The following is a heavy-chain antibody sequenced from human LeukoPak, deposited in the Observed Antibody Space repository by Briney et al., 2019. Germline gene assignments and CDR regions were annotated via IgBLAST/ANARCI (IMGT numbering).Heavy chain of an antibody. D-gene: IGHD5-18*01. J-gene: IGHJ6*02. V-gene: IGHV4-59*01. CDR3: ARELGYSYCYNYYYYYGMDV. CDR2: IYYSGST. CDR1: GGSISSYY. Sequence: SEALSLTCTVSGGSISSYYWSWIRQPPGKGLEWIGYIYYSGSTNYNPSLESRVTISVDTSKNQFSLKLSSVTAADTAVYYCARELGYSYCYNYYYYYGMDVWGQGTTVTVS.